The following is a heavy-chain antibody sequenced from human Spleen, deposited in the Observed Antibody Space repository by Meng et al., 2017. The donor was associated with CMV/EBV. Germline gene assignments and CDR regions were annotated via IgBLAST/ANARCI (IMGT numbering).Heavy chain of an antibody. CDR2: IYYSGRT. CDR1: GGSVSSGNNY. V-gene: IGHV4-30-4*01. CDR3: ARVNGDCFSTICYKGWFDP. D-gene: IGHD2-2*02. Sequence: QVQFQESGPVLVKPSKTLVLTCTVSGGSVSSGNNYWIWIRQPPGKGLEWIGYIYYSGRTYYNPSLESRVTMSVDTSKNQFSLNLNSVTAADTAVYYCARVNGDCFSTICYKGWFDPWGQGTLVTVPS. J-gene: IGHJ5*02.